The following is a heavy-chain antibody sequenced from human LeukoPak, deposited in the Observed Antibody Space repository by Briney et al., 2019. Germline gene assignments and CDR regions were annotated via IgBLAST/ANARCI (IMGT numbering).Heavy chain of an antibody. J-gene: IGHJ6*02. CDR1: GFTFSNAW. CDR3: TGGYQRVYGMDV. V-gene: IGHV3-15*07. D-gene: IGHD3-22*01. CDR2: IKSKTDGETI. Sequence: GGSLILSCAASGFTFSNAWMNWVRQAPGKGLEWVGRIKSKTDGETIDCAAPVKGRFTISRDDSKKTLYLQMNSLKTEDTAVYYCTGGYQRVYGMDVWGQGATVTVSS.